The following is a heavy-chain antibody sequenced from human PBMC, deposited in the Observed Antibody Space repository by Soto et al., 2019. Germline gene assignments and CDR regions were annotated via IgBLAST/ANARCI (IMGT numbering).Heavy chain of an antibody. CDR1: GGTFSSYT. D-gene: IGHD3-3*01. CDR2: IIPILGIA. J-gene: IGHJ6*02. Sequence: SVKVSCKASGGTFSSYTISWVRQTPGQGLEWMGRIIPILGIANYARKFQGRVTITADKSTSTAYTELCSLRSEDTAVYYFASEFLVSESRDATSIDSYYVYGMDVWG. CDR3: ASEFLVSESRDATSIDSYYVYGMDV. V-gene: IGHV1-69*02.